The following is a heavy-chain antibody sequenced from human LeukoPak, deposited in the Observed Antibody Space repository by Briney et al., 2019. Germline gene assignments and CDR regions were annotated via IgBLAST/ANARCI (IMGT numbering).Heavy chain of an antibody. CDR3: ARVVVVAAFNFDY. J-gene: IGHJ4*02. V-gene: IGHV3-23*01. CDR2: MSGSGGST. Sequence: GGSLRLSCAASGFTFSIYAMSWVRQAPGKGLEWVSGMSGSGGSTYYADSVKGRFTISRDNAKNSLYLQMNSLRAEDTAVYYCARVVVVAAFNFDYWGQGTLVTVSS. D-gene: IGHD2-15*01. CDR1: GFTFSIYA.